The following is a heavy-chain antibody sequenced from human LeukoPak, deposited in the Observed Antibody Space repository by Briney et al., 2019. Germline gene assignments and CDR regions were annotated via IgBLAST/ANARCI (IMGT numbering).Heavy chain of an antibody. CDR1: GFTFDDYG. V-gene: IGHV3-20*04. J-gene: IGHJ5*02. Sequence: GGSLRLSCAASGFTFDDYGMSWVRQAPGKGLEWVSGINWNGGSTGYADSVKGRFTISRDNAKNSLYLQMNSLRAEDTAVYYCARASMDIVVVVAAEQNNWFDPWGQGTLVTVSS. CDR3: ARASMDIVVVVAAEQNNWFDP. D-gene: IGHD2-15*01. CDR2: INWNGGST.